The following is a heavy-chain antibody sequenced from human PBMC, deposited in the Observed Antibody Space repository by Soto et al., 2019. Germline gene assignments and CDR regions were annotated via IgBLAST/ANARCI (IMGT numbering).Heavy chain of an antibody. J-gene: IGHJ5*02. CDR3: LRDGSKTLRDCFDP. V-gene: IGHV4-4*07. Sequence: SETLSLTCSVSGGSMSKLYWSWIRKTAGKGLEWMGRVYATGTSDYNPSLRSRIAMSVDISKKTFSLRLRSVTAADTGVYSCLRDGSKTLRDCFDPWGQGILVTVS. D-gene: IGHD4-17*01. CDR1: GGSMSKLY. CDR2: VYATGTS.